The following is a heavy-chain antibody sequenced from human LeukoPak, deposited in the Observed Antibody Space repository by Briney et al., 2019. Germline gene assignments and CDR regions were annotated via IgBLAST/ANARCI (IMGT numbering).Heavy chain of an antibody. Sequence: GASVKVSCKASGYTFTDYYMHWVRQAPGQGLEWMGWIKPNSGRTNYAQKFQGRVTMTRDTSISTAYMELSRLRSDDTAVYYCARQVDGTAYFDYWGQGTLVTVSS. J-gene: IGHJ4*02. CDR2: IKPNSGRT. D-gene: IGHD3-10*01. CDR3: ARQVDGTAYFDY. CDR1: GYTFTDYY. V-gene: IGHV1-2*02.